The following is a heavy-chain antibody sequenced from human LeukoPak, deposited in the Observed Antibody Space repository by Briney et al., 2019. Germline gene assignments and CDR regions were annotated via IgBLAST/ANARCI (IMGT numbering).Heavy chain of an antibody. CDR2: ITGSGDNT. J-gene: IGHJ3*02. Sequence: GGSLRFSCAASGFTFSTSHMSWVRQAPGKGLEWVSTITGSGDNTYYADSVKGRFTISRDNVKNMLYMQMSGLRAEDTAIYFCAKDLQPGRRFFHIWGQGTMVTVSS. D-gene: IGHD1-14*01. CDR1: GFTFSTSH. V-gene: IGHV3-23*01. CDR3: AKDLQPGRRFFHI.